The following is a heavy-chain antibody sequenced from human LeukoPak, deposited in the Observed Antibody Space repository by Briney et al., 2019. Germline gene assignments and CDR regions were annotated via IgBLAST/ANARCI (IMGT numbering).Heavy chain of an antibody. CDR2: IYYSGST. CDR3: ARRKGIAAAFDY. Sequence: SETLSLTCTVSGGSISSNSYYWGWIRQPPEKGLEWIGSIYYSGSTYYNPSLKSRVTISVDTSKNQFSLNLSSMTAADTAVYYCARRKGIAAAFDYWGQGTLVTVSS. V-gene: IGHV4-39*01. CDR1: GGSISSNSYY. D-gene: IGHD6-13*01. J-gene: IGHJ4*02.